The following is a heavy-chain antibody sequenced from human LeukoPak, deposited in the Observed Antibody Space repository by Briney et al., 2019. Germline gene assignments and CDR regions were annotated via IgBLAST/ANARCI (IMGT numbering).Heavy chain of an antibody. CDR1: GFTFSSYG. Sequence: PGGSLRLSCAASGFTFSSYGMHWVRQAPGKGLEWVAVIWYDGSNKYYAGSVKGRFTISRDNSKNTLYLQMNSLRAEDTAVYYCAKDRAGTPWADWGQGTLVTVSS. CDR2: IWYDGSNK. J-gene: IGHJ4*02. D-gene: IGHD1-7*01. V-gene: IGHV3-33*06. CDR3: AKDRAGTPWAD.